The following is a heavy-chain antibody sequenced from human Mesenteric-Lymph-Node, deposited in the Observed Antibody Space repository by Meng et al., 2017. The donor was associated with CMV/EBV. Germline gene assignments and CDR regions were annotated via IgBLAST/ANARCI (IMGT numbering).Heavy chain of an antibody. CDR3: ARVREVGNYGMDV. Sequence: ASVKVSCKASGYTFTDYYMHWVRQAPGQGLEWMGWISAYNGNTNYAQKLQGRVTMTTDTSTSTAYMELRSLRSDDTAVYYCARVREVGNYGMDVWGQGTTVTVSS. D-gene: IGHD1-26*01. V-gene: IGHV1-18*04. CDR1: GYTFTDYY. J-gene: IGHJ6*02. CDR2: ISAYNGNT.